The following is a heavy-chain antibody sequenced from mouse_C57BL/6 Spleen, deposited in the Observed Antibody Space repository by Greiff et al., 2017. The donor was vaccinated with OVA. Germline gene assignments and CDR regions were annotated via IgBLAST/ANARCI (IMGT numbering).Heavy chain of an antibody. CDR3: ARLVFAY. Sequence: VQLQQSGPELVKPGASFQISCKASGSTFTDYYMPWVKQSHGKSLEWIGDINPNNGGTSYNQKFKGKATLTVDKSSSTAYMELRSLTSEDSAVYYCARLVFAYWGQGTLVTVSA. CDR1: GSTFTDYY. J-gene: IGHJ3*01. CDR2: INPNNGGT. V-gene: IGHV1-26*01.